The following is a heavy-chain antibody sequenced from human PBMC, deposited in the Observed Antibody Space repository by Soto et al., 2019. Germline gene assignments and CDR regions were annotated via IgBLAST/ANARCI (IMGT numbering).Heavy chain of an antibody. CDR2: INHSGST. CDR3: ASLLAVAGYFDY. Sequence: TSETLSLTCAVYGGSFSGYYWSWIRQPPGKGLEWIGEINHSGSTNYNPSLKSRVTISVDTSKDQFSLKLSSVTAADTAVYYCASLLAVAGYFDYWGQGTLVTVSS. CDR1: GGSFSGYY. D-gene: IGHD6-19*01. J-gene: IGHJ4*02. V-gene: IGHV4-34*01.